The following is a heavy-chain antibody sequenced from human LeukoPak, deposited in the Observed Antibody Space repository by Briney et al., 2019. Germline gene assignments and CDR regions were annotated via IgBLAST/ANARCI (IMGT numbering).Heavy chain of an antibody. Sequence: ASVKVSCKASGYTFTGYYMHWVRQAPGQGLEWMGWINPNSGGTNYAQKFQGRVTMTRDTSISTAYMELSRLRSDDTAVYYCAREPSSSGWYYYYYGMDVWGQGTTVTVSS. J-gene: IGHJ6*02. CDR2: INPNSGGT. CDR1: GYTFTGYY. V-gene: IGHV1-2*02. CDR3: AREPSSSGWYYYYYGMDV. D-gene: IGHD6-19*01.